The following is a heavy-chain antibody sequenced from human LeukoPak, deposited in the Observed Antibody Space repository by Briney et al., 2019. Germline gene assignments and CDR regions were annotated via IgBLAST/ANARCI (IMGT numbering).Heavy chain of an antibody. CDR1: GYTFNSYD. D-gene: IGHD4-11*01. CDR2: ISTSTGDT. Sequence: ASVKVSCKASGYTFNSYDINWVRQAPGQGPEWMGWISTSTGDTKYTQKFQGRVTLTTDTSTSTAYMELSSLRSDDTAVYYCARDDNYGIFVNVDYWGQGTLVTVSS. J-gene: IGHJ4*02. V-gene: IGHV1-18*01. CDR3: ARDDNYGIFVNVDY.